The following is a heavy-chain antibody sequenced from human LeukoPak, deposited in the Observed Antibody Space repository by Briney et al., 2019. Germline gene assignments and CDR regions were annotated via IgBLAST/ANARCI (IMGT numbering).Heavy chain of an antibody. CDR2: ILYSGST. J-gene: IGHJ4*02. Sequence: PSETLSLTCTVSGGSISTYYWTWIRQHPGGGLEWIGYILYSGSTYYNPSLKSRVTISADTSKNQFSLRLSSMTAADTAVYYCARKGAGIAAPGHRIDYWGQGTLVTVS. D-gene: IGHD6-13*01. V-gene: IGHV4-59*06. CDR1: GGSISTYY. CDR3: ARKGAGIAAPGHRIDY.